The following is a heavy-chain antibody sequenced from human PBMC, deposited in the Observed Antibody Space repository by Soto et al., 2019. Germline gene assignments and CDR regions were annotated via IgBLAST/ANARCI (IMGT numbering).Heavy chain of an antibody. CDR2: ISSGGSTI. CDR3: ARDRTVVVAFLYGVDV. D-gene: IGHD2-15*01. J-gene: IGHJ6*02. CDR1: GFTFSSYE. V-gene: IGHV3-48*03. Sequence: EVQLVESGGGLVQPGGSLRLSCAASGFTFSSYEMNWVRQAPGKGLEWVSYISSGGSTIYYAASVKGRFTIPRDNPGSALDRRVNSVRAGDTAVYYCARDRTVVVAFLYGVDVWGQGGTVAVS.